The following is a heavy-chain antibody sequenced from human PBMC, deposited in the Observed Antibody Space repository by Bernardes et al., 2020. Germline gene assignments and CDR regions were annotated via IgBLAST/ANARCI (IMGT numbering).Heavy chain of an antibody. CDR3: AGGDGDIVATIPRFDP. CDR1: GGSISSYY. V-gene: IGHV4-59*01. CDR2: IYYSGST. Sequence: SETLSLTCTVSGGSISSYYWSWIRQPPGKGLEWIGYIYYSGSTNYNPSLKSRVTISVDTSKNQFSLKLSSVTAADTAVYYCAGGDGDIVATIPRFDPWGQGTLITVSS. J-gene: IGHJ5*02. D-gene: IGHD5-12*01.